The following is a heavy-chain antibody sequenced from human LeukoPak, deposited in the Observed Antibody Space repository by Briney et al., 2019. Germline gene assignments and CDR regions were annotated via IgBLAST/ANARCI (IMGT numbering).Heavy chain of an antibody. CDR1: GVTFVKYW. CDR3: LLEWYDAFDI. J-gene: IGHJ3*02. CDR2: MNQDGSEK. Sequence: GGSLRLSCEASGVTFVKYWMSWVRQAPGKGPEWVANMNQDGSEKYYVDSVKGRFTISRDNAKNSLYPQMNNLRAEDTAVYYCLLEWYDAFDIWGQGTMVTVSS. V-gene: IGHV3-7*01. D-gene: IGHD3-3*01.